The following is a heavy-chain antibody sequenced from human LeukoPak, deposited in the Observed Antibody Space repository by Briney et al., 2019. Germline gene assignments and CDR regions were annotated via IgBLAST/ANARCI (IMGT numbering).Heavy chain of an antibody. Sequence: SETLSLTCAVYGGSFSGYYWSWIRQPPGRGLEWIGEINHSGSTNYNPSLKSRVTISVDTSKNQFSPKLSSVTAADTAVYYCARHLRITMVRGVTRPSYYYYYMDVWGKGTTVTISS. CDR2: INHSGST. CDR1: GGSFSGYY. CDR3: ARHLRITMVRGVTRPSYYYYYMDV. J-gene: IGHJ6*03. V-gene: IGHV4-34*01. D-gene: IGHD3-10*01.